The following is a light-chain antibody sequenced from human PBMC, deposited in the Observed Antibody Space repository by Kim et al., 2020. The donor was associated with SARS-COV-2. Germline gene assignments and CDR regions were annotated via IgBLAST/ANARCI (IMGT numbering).Light chain of an antibody. Sequence: ASVGYRVPITCWASQGISSWLAGYRQKRGKAAELLISHASNLRSGVPPRFSGSGSGTDFTLTISSLQPEDFATYYCQQANSFPLTFGGGTKVDIK. V-gene: IGKV1-12*01. CDR3: QQANSFPLT. CDR1: QGISSW. J-gene: IGKJ4*01. CDR2: HAS.